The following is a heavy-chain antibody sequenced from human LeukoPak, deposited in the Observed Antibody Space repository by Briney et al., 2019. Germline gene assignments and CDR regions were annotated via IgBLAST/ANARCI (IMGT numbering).Heavy chain of an antibody. CDR3: ARDQRDGYKGYYYYMDV. J-gene: IGHJ6*03. Sequence: SVKVSFKSSGGTFSSYAISWVRQAPGQGLEWMGGIIPIFGTANYAQKFQGRVTITSDESTSTAYMELSSLRSEDTAVYYCARDQRDGYKGYYYYMDVWGKGTTVTVSS. D-gene: IGHD5-24*01. CDR2: IIPIFGTA. CDR1: GGTFSSYA. V-gene: IGHV1-69*13.